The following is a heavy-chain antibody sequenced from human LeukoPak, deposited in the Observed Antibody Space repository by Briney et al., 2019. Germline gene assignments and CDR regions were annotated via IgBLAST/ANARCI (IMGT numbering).Heavy chain of an antibody. D-gene: IGHD4-17*01. Sequence: PGGFLRLSCAAAVITFSGSSMHWVRQASGKGLEWVGRIRSKANSYATAYAASVEGRFIISRDDSKNTAYLQMNSLKTEDTAVYYCIRPMATTTAYWFDPWGQGTLVTVSS. CDR2: IRSKANSYAT. CDR3: IRPMATTTAYWFDP. J-gene: IGHJ5*02. CDR1: VITFSGSS. V-gene: IGHV3-73*01.